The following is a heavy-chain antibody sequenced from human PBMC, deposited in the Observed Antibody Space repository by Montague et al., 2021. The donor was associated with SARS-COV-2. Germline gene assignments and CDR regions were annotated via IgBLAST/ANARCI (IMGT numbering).Heavy chain of an antibody. J-gene: IGHJ4*02. V-gene: IGHV3-23*01. CDR3: AKDLRGSSSTRFGS. CDR1: GFTFSTYA. Sequence: SLRLSCAASGFTFSTYAMNWVRQAPGKGLQWVSGISNSGDNTYYLDSVKGRFTISRDNAYNTLYLQMNSLRAEDTAIYYCAKDLRGSSSTRFGSWGQGTLVIVSS. D-gene: IGHD6-13*01. CDR2: ISNSGDNT.